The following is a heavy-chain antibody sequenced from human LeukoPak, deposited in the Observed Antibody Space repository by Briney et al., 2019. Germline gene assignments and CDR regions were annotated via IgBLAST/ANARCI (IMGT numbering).Heavy chain of an antibody. Sequence: GGSLRLSYAASEFTFSSYWMHWVRQAPGKGLVWVSRINSDGSSTSYADSVKGRFTISRDNAKNTLYLQMNSLRAEDTAVYYCARDADVDTLDYWGQGTLVTVSS. CDR3: ARDADVDTLDY. J-gene: IGHJ4*02. V-gene: IGHV3-74*01. D-gene: IGHD5-18*01. CDR1: EFTFSSYW. CDR2: INSDGSST.